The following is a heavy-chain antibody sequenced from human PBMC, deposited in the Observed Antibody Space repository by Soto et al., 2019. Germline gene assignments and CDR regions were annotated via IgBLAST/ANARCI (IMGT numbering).Heavy chain of an antibody. CDR3: ASPFWSGYYPRPHAFDI. J-gene: IGHJ3*02. CDR1: GGSFSGYY. Sequence: SETLSLTCAVYGGSFSGYYWRWIRQPPGKGLEWIGEINHSGSTNYNPSLKSRVTISVDTSKNQFSLKLSSVTAADTAVYYCASPFWSGYYPRPHAFDIWGQGKMVT. V-gene: IGHV4-34*01. D-gene: IGHD3-3*01. CDR2: INHSGST.